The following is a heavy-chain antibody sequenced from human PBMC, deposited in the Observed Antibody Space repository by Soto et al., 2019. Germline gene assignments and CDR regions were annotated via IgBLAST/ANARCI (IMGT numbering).Heavy chain of an antibody. CDR1: GFTFINYA. J-gene: IGHJ2*01. Sequence: EVQLLESGGGLVQPGGSLRLSCVGSGFTFINYAMNWVRQTPGKGLEWVSGISGGGDRTFDADSVKGRFTISRDNSKKTVNLQMNSLRADDTAVYYCARKVLGSTSRPDWWYFGLWGRGTLVTVSS. D-gene: IGHD2-2*01. V-gene: IGHV3-23*01. CDR3: ARKVLGSTSRPDWWYFGL. CDR2: ISGGGDRT.